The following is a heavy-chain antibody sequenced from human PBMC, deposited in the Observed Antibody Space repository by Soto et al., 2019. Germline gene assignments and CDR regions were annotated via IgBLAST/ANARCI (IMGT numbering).Heavy chain of an antibody. CDR3: ARDLGSCSSTSCRPFDY. D-gene: IGHD2-2*03. CDR2: IYHSGST. V-gene: IGHV4-4*02. J-gene: IGHJ4*02. CDR1: GGSISTITW. Sequence: QVQLRESGPGLVKTSGTLSLTCAVSGGSISTITWWSWVRQPPGKGLQWIGEIYHSGSTNYNPSHKSRVTISVDKSKNQFSLELSAVTAADTAVDYCARDLGSCSSTSCRPFDYWGQGTLVTVSS.